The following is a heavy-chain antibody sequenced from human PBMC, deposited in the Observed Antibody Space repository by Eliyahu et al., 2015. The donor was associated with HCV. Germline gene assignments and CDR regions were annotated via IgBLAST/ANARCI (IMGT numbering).Heavy chain of an antibody. D-gene: IGHD3-10*01. CDR1: GNTFTSDW. V-gene: IGHV5-51*03. CDR3: ARSGRLRPGNYGMDV. J-gene: IGHJ6*02. CDR2: IYPGDSET. Sequence: EVQLVQSGAELKKPGESLKISCKVSGNTFTSDWIGWVRQMPGKGLEGVGIIYPGDSETRYSPSFQGQVTMSVDKSITTVYLQWGSLKASDTAKYYCARSGRLRPGNYGMDVWGQGTTVIVSS.